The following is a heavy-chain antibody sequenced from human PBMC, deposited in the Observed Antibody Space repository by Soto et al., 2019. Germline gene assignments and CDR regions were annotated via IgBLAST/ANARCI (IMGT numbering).Heavy chain of an antibody. V-gene: IGHV3-23*01. CDR3: AKDKGIAAAGFYDY. CDR2: ISGSGGST. CDR1: GFTFSSYA. D-gene: IGHD6-13*01. Sequence: GGSLRLSCAVSGFTFSSYAMSWVRQAPGKGLEWVSGISGSGGSTYYADSVKGRFTISRDNSKNTLYLQMNSLRAEDMAVYYCAKDKGIAAAGFYDYWGQGTLVTVSS. J-gene: IGHJ4*02.